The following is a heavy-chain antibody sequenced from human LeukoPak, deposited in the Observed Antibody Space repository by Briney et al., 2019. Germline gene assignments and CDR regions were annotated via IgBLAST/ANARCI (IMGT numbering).Heavy chain of an antibody. Sequence: GGSLRLSCAVSALTFSTYNIHWVRQAPGKGLQWVSSMGDSDTYTFYADSLKGRFTISRDSAMNSVYLQMNSLRAEDTAVYYCAKGPKYDFWSGTRDYYFDYWGQGTLVTVPS. V-gene: IGHV3-21*04. J-gene: IGHJ4*02. D-gene: IGHD3-3*01. CDR2: MGDSDTYT. CDR3: AKGPKYDFWSGTRDYYFDY. CDR1: ALTFSTYN.